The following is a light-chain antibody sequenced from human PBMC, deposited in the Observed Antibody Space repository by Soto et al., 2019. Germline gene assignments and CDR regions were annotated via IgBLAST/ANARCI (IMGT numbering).Light chain of an antibody. CDR2: AAS. V-gene: IGKV1-9*01. CDR1: QAISSY. CDR3: QQLNSYPLT. J-gene: IGKJ5*01. Sequence: DIQLTQAPSFLSASAGDRVSITYRASQAISSYLAWYQQKPGRAPKLLIYAASTLQSGVPSRFSGSGSGTEFTLTITSLQPEDFATYYCQQLNSYPLTFGQGTRLEIK.